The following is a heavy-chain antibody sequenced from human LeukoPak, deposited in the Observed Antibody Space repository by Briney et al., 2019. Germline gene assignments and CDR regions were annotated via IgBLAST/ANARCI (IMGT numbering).Heavy chain of an antibody. Sequence: GGSLRLSCAASGFTFSSYWMSWVRQAPGKGLEWVANTKQDESEKYYVDSVKGRFTISRDNAKNSLYLQMDSLRAEDTAVYYCARGKTWIQFGFDPWGQGTLVTVSS. CDR2: TKQDESEK. J-gene: IGHJ5*02. V-gene: IGHV3-7*01. D-gene: IGHD5-18*01. CDR1: GFTFSSYW. CDR3: ARGKTWIQFGFDP.